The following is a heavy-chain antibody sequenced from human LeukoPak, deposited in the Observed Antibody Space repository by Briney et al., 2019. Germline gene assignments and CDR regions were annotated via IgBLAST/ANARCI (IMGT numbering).Heavy chain of an antibody. V-gene: IGHV3-48*01. CDR1: GFTFSSYA. CDR3: ASRTFDWDTPGYYYYYMDV. CDR2: ISSSGSTI. Sequence: GGSLRLSCAASGFTFSSYAMSWVRQAPGKGLEWVSYISSSGSTIYYADSVKGRFTISRDNAKNSLYLQMNSLRAEDTAVYYCASRTFDWDTPGYYYYYMDVWGKGTTVTVSS. J-gene: IGHJ6*03. D-gene: IGHD3-9*01.